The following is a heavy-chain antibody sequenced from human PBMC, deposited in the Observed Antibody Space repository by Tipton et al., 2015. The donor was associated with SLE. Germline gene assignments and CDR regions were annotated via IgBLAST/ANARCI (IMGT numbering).Heavy chain of an antibody. CDR3: ARDSRDVSGSYRHFDY. Sequence: GSLRLSCAASGFTFSSYGMHWVRQAPGKGLEWVAFIRYDGSNKYYADSVKGRFTISRDNSKNTLYLQMNSLRAEDTAVYYCARDSRDVSGSYRHFDYWGQGTLVTVSS. D-gene: IGHD3-10*01. CDR1: GFTFSSYG. CDR2: IRYDGSNK. J-gene: IGHJ4*02. V-gene: IGHV3-30*02.